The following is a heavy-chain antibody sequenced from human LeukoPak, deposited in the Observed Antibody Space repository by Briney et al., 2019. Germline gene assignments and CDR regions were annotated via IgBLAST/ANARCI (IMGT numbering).Heavy chain of an antibody. CDR3: ARPLDTAMTYYGMDV. CDR2: IIPIFGTA. Sequence: SVKVSCKASGGTFNSYAISWVRQAPGQGLEWMGGIIPIFGTANYAQKFQGRVTITADESTSTAYMELSSLRSEDTAVYYCARPLDTAMTYYGMDVWGQGTTVTVSS. J-gene: IGHJ6*02. CDR1: GGTFNSYA. D-gene: IGHD5-18*01. V-gene: IGHV1-69*13.